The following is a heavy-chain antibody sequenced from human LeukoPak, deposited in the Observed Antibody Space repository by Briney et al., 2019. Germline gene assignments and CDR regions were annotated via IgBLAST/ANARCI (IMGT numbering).Heavy chain of an antibody. V-gene: IGHV4-59*01. D-gene: IGHD1-26*01. J-gene: IGHJ5*02. CDR2: IYYSGST. CDR3: ARDKGGSYGWFDP. CDR1: GGSISSYY. Sequence: SETLSLTCTVSGGSISSYYWSWIRQPPGKGLEWIGYIYYSGSTNYNPSLKSRVTISVDTSKNQFSPKLSSVTAADTAVYYCARDKGGSYGWFDPWGQGTLVTVSS.